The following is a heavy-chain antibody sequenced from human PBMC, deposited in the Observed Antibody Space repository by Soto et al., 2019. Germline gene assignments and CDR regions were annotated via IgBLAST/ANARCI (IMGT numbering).Heavy chain of an antibody. D-gene: IGHD2-8*01. J-gene: IGHJ6*02. CDR3: ARTNRRRVLFYYYYYGMDV. CDR1: GGSFSAYY. CDR2: IDHSGST. Sequence: QVQLQQWGAGLLEPSETLSLTCAVYGGSFSAYYWAWIRQSPGKGLEWIGEIDHSGSTNFNPSLKSRVIISVDTSKNQFSLKLTSVTAADTAVYYCARTNRRRVLFYYYYYGMDVWGQGATVTVSS. V-gene: IGHV4-34*01.